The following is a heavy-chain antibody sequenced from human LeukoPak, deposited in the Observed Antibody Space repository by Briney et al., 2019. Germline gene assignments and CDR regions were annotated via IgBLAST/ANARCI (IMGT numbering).Heavy chain of an antibody. D-gene: IGHD3-10*01. CDR1: GGSISSYY. J-gene: IGHJ5*02. CDR3: ARGPGRAGVVRGVITLFDP. V-gene: IGHV4-4*07. Sequence: SETLSLTCTVSGGSISSYYWSWIRQPAGKGLEWIGRIYTSGSTYYNPSLKSRVTISVDTSKNQFSLKLSSVTAADTAVYYCARGPGRAGVVRGVITLFDPWGQGTLVTVSS. CDR2: IYTSGST.